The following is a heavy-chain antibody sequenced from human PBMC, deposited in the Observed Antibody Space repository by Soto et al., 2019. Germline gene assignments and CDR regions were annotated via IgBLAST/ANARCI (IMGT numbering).Heavy chain of an antibody. Sequence: VQLSESGGGLIQPGGSLRLSCVASGFTFSSYAMNWVRQGPGTGLEWVAVIDSDDGKTYYANAVKGRFSISRDNSKNTLFLQMNSLRVEDTATYYCVKAGYTSGLLWGQGTLVTV. CDR2: IDSDDGKT. D-gene: IGHD6-25*01. CDR1: GFTFSSYA. CDR3: VKAGYTSGLL. V-gene: IGHV3-23*01. J-gene: IGHJ4*02.